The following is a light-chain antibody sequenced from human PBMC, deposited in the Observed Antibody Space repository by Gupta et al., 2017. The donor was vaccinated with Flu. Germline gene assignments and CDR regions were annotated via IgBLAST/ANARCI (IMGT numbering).Light chain of an antibody. CDR1: HDPRYIDVNTI. CDR3: MQGAHWPWA. Sequence: ISCSSSHDPRYIDVNTIFHWFQQRPRHFPRRLIYKVSYRDSGVPDRFSGSGSGTNFTLKISSVDAEDVGIYYCMQGAHWPWAFGQGSKVEIK. V-gene: IGKV2-30*01. CDR2: KVS. J-gene: IGKJ1*01.